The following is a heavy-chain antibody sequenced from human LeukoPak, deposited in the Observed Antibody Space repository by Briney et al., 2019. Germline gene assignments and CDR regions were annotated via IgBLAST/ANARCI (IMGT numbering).Heavy chain of an antibody. Sequence: GTSLRLSCAASGFTFSSYAIHWVRQAPGKGLEWVAVISFDGTDAFYADSVKGRFTISRDNAKNSLYLQMNSLRAEDTAVYYCARETLGGPWLYYFDYWGQGTLVTVSS. V-gene: IGHV3-30*04. CDR3: ARETLGGPWLYYFDY. J-gene: IGHJ4*02. CDR2: ISFDGTDA. D-gene: IGHD3-3*01. CDR1: GFTFSSYA.